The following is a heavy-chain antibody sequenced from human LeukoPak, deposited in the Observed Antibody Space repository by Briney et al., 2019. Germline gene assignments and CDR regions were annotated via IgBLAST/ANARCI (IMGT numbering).Heavy chain of an antibody. J-gene: IGHJ4*02. CDR3: ARDWGYSSSWYEKVFDY. Sequence: GGSLRLSCAASGFTFSSYWMSWVRQAPGKGLEWVANIKQDGSEKNYVDSVKGRFTISRDNAKNSLYLQMNSLRAEDTAVYYCARDWGYSSSWYEKVFDYWGQGTLVTVSS. D-gene: IGHD6-13*01. CDR1: GFTFSSYW. CDR2: IKQDGSEK. V-gene: IGHV3-7*01.